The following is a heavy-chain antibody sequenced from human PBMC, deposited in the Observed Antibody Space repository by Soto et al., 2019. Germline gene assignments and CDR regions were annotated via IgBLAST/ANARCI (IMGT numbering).Heavy chain of an antibody. D-gene: IGHD6-13*01. CDR1: GYSFTSYW. V-gene: IGHV5-10-1*01. Sequence: EPLKISCKGSGYSFTSYWISWVRQMPGKGLEWMGRIDPSDSYTNYSPSFQGHVTISADKSISTAYLQWSSLKASDTAMYYCARHNIAAAGTVGMDVWGQGTTVTVSS. CDR3: ARHNIAAAGTVGMDV. J-gene: IGHJ6*02. CDR2: IDPSDSYT.